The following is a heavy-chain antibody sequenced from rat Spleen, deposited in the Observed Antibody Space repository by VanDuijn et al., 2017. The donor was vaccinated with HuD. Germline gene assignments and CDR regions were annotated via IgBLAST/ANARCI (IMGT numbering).Heavy chain of an antibody. Sequence: EVQLVESGGGLVQPGRSLKLSCIASGFTFSYSDMAWIRQAPGKGLEWVASITNTGDSTYYPDSVKGRFTISRDNAKTTLYLQMDSLRSEDTATYYCARPNYPGFNYFDYWGQGVMVTVSS. D-gene: IGHD1-4*01. CDR3: ARPNYPGFNYFDY. CDR2: ITNTGDST. CDR1: GFTFSYSD. J-gene: IGHJ2*01. V-gene: IGHV5S23*01.